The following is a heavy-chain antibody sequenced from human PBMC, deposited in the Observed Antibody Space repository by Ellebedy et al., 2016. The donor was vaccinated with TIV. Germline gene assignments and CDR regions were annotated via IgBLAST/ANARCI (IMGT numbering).Heavy chain of an antibody. Sequence: AVSVKVSCKASGYTFTGYYMHWVRQAPGQGLEGMGWINPNSGATNYVQKFQGRVTMTRDTSITTAYMELRRLTSDDTAVYYCARDSSSYNWFDPWGQGTLVTVSS. V-gene: IGHV1-2*02. D-gene: IGHD2-2*01. CDR2: INPNSGAT. J-gene: IGHJ5*02. CDR1: GYTFTGYY. CDR3: ARDSSSYNWFDP.